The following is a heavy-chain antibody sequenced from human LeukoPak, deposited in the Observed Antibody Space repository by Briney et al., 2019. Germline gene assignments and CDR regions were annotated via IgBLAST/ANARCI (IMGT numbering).Heavy chain of an antibody. CDR1: GFTFNRCW. CDR2: INPDGRDT. D-gene: IGHD2-21*02. J-gene: IGHJ1*01. Sequence: GGSLRLSCVVSGFTFNRCWMNWARQAPGKGLEWVAHINPDGRDTYYVDSVKGRFTISRDNAQNSMYLQMNNLRVEDTAAYYCTSWGDTTAEYFQRWGQGTLVTVSS. CDR3: TSWGDTTAEYFQR. V-gene: IGHV3-7*01.